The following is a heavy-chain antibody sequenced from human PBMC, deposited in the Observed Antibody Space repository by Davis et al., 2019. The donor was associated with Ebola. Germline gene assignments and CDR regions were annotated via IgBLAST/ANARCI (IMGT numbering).Heavy chain of an antibody. CDR2: IYYSGST. Sequence: SETLSLTCAVSGGFVSSGGYSWNWIRQPPGKGLEWIGYIYYSGSTNYNPSLKSRVTISVDTSKNQFSLKLSSVTAADTAVYYCARVAASYYYDSSGYGTLYYFDYWGQGTLVTVSS. J-gene: IGHJ4*02. V-gene: IGHV4-61*08. CDR1: GGFVSSGGYS. CDR3: ARVAASYYYDSSGYGTLYYFDY. D-gene: IGHD3-22*01.